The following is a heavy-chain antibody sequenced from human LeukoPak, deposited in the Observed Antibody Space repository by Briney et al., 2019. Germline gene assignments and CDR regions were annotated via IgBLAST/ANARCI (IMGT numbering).Heavy chain of an antibody. J-gene: IGHJ4*02. Sequence: GGSLRLSCAAPGFTFSSYGMHWVRQAPGKGLEWVANIKQDGSEKYYVDSVKGRFTISRDNAKNSLYLQMNSLRAEDTALYYCAKSSAVAGSRGFFDYWGQGTLVTVSS. CDR1: GFTFSSYG. D-gene: IGHD6-19*01. CDR3: AKSSAVAGSRGFFDY. CDR2: IKQDGSEK. V-gene: IGHV3-7*03.